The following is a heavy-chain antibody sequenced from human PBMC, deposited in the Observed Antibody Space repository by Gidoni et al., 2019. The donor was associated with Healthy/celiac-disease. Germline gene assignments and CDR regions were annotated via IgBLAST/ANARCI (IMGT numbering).Heavy chain of an antibody. CDR3: TRDPLDPYYYYYGMDV. D-gene: IGHD1-1*01. Sequence: EVQLVESGGGLVKPGRSLRLSCTASGFTFGDYAMSWFRQAPGKGLEWVGFIRSKAYGGTTEYAASVKGRFTISRDDSKSIAYLQMNSLKTEDTAVYYCTRDPLDPYYYYYGMDVWGQGTTVTVSS. CDR1: GFTFGDYA. CDR2: IRSKAYGGTT. J-gene: IGHJ6*02. V-gene: IGHV3-49*05.